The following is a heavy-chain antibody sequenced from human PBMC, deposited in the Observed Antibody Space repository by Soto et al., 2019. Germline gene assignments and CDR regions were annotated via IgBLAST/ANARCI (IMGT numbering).Heavy chain of an antibody. J-gene: IGHJ4*02. D-gene: IGHD3-9*01. CDR1: GGTLSSYA. Sequence: SVKVACKAFGGTLSSYAISWVRQAPGQGLEWMGAIIPIFGTANYAQKFQGRVTITAAKSTSTAYMELSSLRSEDTAVYYCARLTYYDILTGYYKRAVSEDYWGQGTLVTVSS. CDR3: ARLTYYDILTGYYKRAVSEDY. CDR2: IIPIFGTA. V-gene: IGHV1-69*06.